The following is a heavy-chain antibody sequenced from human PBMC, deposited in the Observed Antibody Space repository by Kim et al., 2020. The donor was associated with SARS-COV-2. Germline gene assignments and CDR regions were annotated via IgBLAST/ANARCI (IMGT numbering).Heavy chain of an antibody. Sequence: SVKVSCKASGGTFSSYTISWVRQAPGQGLEWMGRIIPILGIANYAQKFQGRVTITADKSTSTAYMELSSLRSEDTAVYYCASPHFSMVRGVIMEQFPTKFDYWGQGTLVTVSS. CDR2: IIPILGIA. CDR3: ASPHFSMVRGVIMEQFPTKFDY. V-gene: IGHV1-69*02. D-gene: IGHD3-10*01. J-gene: IGHJ4*02. CDR1: GGTFSSYT.